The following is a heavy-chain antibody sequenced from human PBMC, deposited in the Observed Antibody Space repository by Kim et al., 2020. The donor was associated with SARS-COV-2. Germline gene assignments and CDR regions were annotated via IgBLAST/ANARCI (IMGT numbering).Heavy chain of an antibody. CDR3: ARDMYYDFWSGYNPDGSDYYYGMDV. Sequence: GGSLRLSGAASGFTFSSYGMHWVRQAPGKGLEWVAVIWYDGSNKYYADSVKGRFTISRDNSKNTLYLQMNSLRAEDTAVYYCARDMYYDFWSGYNPDGSDYYYGMDVWGQGTTVTVSS. CDR2: IWYDGSNK. V-gene: IGHV3-33*01. D-gene: IGHD3-3*01. CDR1: GFTFSSYG. J-gene: IGHJ6*02.